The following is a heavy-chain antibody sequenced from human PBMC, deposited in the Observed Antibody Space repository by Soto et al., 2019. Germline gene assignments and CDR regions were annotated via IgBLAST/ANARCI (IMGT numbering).Heavy chain of an antibody. CDR2: ISVDGDNR. D-gene: IGHD2-15*01. V-gene: IGHV3-30*18. Sequence: QVQLVESGGGVVQPGRSLRLSCAASGFTFSSFGMHWFRQPPGKGLEWVTVISVDGDNRYYSDSVKGRFTVSRDNSKTTLYLQLNSLRSVDTAVYYCAKSRVSGGNSFLVDYWGKGTLVTVSS. J-gene: IGHJ4*02. CDR1: GFTFSSFG. CDR3: AKSRVSGGNSFLVDY.